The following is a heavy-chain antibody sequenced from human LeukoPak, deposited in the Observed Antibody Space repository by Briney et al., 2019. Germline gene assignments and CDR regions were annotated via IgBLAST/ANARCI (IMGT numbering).Heavy chain of an antibody. CDR1: GGTFSSYA. J-gene: IGHJ4*02. CDR3: ARSRDGYSGRRTAFDY. D-gene: IGHD5-24*01. V-gene: IGHV1-69*04. CDR2: IIPILGIA. Sequence: ASVKVSCKASGGTFSSYAISWVRQAPGQGLEWMGRIIPILGIANYAQKFQGRVTITADKSTSTAYMELSSLRSEDTAVYYCARSRDGYSGRRTAFDYWGQGTLVTVSS.